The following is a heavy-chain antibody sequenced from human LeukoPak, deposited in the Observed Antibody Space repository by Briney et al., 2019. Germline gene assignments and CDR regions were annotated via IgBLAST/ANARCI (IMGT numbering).Heavy chain of an antibody. V-gene: IGHV3-30*04. CDR1: GFTFRRSG. CDR3: AKDHSGSGRAFEY. Sequence: TGGSLRLSCATSGFTFRRSGVHWVRQAPGKGLEWVALMSSDGINTYYADSVKGRFTVSRDSSKDTLYLQMNSLRADDTAIYYCAKDHSGSGRAFEYWGQGTLVTVSS. D-gene: IGHD2-15*01. CDR2: MSSDGINT. J-gene: IGHJ4*02.